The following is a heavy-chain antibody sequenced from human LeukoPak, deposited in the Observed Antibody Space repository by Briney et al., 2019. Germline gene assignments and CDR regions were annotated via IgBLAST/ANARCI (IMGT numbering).Heavy chain of an antibody. J-gene: IGHJ4*02. D-gene: IGHD3-22*01. CDR3: ARLPRDYYDSSGYPYYFDY. CDR1: GGSISSYY. Sequence: KASETLSLTCTVSGGSISSYYWSWIRQPPGKGLEWIGYIYYSGSTNYTPSLKSRVTISVDTSKNQFSLKLSSVTAADTAVYYCARLPRDYYDSSGYPYYFDYWGQGTLVTVSS. V-gene: IGHV4-59*01. CDR2: IYYSGST.